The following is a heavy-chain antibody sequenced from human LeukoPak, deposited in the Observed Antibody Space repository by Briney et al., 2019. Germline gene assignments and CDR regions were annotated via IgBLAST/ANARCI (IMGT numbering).Heavy chain of an antibody. CDR1: GFTFSSFA. V-gene: IGHV3-23*01. J-gene: IGHJ4*02. CDR2: ISDSGGST. Sequence: GGSLRLSCAASGFTFSSFAMTWVRQAPGKGLEWVSTISDSGGSTYYADSVKGWFTISRDNSKDTLYVQMNNLRAEDAAVYYCAKSHSVAQRGYFDYWGQGTLVTVSS. CDR3: AKSHSVAQRGYFDY. D-gene: IGHD2-15*01.